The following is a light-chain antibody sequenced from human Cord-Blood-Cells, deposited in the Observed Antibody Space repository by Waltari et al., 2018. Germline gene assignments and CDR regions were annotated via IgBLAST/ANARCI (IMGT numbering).Light chain of an antibody. CDR1: QSVTSY. CDR3: QQRSNSAIT. V-gene: IGKV3-11*01. CDR2: DAS. J-gene: IGKJ5*01. Sequence: EIVLTKSPATLSLSPGERATLSCRASQSVTSYLAWYQQKPGQAPRLLIYDASNRATGIPARFSGSGSGTDFTLTISSLEPEDFAVYYCQQRSNSAITFGQGTRLEIK.